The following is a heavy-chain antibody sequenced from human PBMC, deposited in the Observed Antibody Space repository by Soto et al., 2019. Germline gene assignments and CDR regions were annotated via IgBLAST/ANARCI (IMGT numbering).Heavy chain of an antibody. CDR2: ISYDGSNK. D-gene: IGHD6-19*01. CDR3: VKDGSSGWPYYYSMDV. V-gene: IGHV3-30*18. CDR1: GFTFSSYG. Sequence: QVQLVESGGGVVQPGRSRRLSCAASGFTFSSYGMHWVRQAPGNVLVWVAVISYDGSNKYYADSLKGRFTVSRDNSKNTLYLKMSRLRAEDTAVYYCVKDGSSGWPYYYSMDVWGPGTTVTVSS. J-gene: IGHJ6*02.